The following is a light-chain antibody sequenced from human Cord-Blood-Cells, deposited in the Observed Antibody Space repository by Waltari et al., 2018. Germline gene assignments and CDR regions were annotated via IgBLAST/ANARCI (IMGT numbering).Light chain of an antibody. CDR1: SPTIGAGSD. J-gene: IGLJ1*01. V-gene: IGLV1-40*01. CDR3: QSYDSSLSGYV. CDR2: GNS. Sequence: QSVLTQPPSVSGAPGQRVTISCTGSSPTIGAGSDVHWYQQLPGTAPKLLIYGNSNRPSGVPDRFSGSKSGTSASLAITGLQAEDEADYYCQSYDSSLSGYVFGTGTKVTVL.